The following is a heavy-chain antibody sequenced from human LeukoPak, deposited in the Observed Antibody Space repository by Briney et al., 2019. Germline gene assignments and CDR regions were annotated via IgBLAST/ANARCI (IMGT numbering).Heavy chain of an antibody. CDR1: GYTFTSYG. V-gene: IGHV1-18*01. CDR2: ISAYNGNT. D-gene: IGHD6-13*01. J-gene: IGHJ4*02. CDR3: ARDWEGYSSSPRYFDY. Sequence: PGASVKVSCKASGYTFTSYGISWVRQAPGQGLEWMGWISAYNGNTNYAQKLQGRVTMTTDTSTSTAYMELRSLRSDDTAVYYCARDWEGYSSSPRYFDYWGQGTLVTVSS.